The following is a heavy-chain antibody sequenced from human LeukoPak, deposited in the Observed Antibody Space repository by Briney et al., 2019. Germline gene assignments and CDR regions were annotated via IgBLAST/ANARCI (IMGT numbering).Heavy chain of an antibody. CDR3: ARGYCSGGSCYGSPGKR. V-gene: IGHV3-74*01. Sequence: GGSLRLSCAPSGFTFSSYCMHWVRQAPGKGLVCVSRINSYGSSTSYADSVKGRFTISRDNAKNTMYLQMNRMRGEDTAVYYCARGYCSGGSCYGSPGKRWGQGTLVTVSS. CDR1: GFTFSSYC. J-gene: IGHJ4*02. CDR2: INSYGSST. D-gene: IGHD2-15*01.